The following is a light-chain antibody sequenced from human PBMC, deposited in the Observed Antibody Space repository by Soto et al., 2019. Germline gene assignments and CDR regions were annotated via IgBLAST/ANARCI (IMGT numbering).Light chain of an antibody. CDR3: LQDYNYPRT. J-gene: IGKJ1*01. CDR2: AAS. CDR1: QGIRND. V-gene: IGKV1-6*01. Sequence: ANQITQSPTSLSATVRDRVTITFRASQGIRNDLGWYQQKPGKAPKLLIYAASSLQSGVPSRFSGSGSGTDFTLTISSLQPEDFATYYCLQDYNYPRTFGQGTKVDIK.